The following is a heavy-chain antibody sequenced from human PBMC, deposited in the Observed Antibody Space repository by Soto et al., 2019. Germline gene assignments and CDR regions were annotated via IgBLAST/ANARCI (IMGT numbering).Heavy chain of an antibody. CDR3: AKDGAPRYCSGRSCHPAGAY. J-gene: IGHJ4*02. D-gene: IGHD2-15*01. CDR1: GFTFSNYA. Sequence: QVQLVESGGGVVQPGRSLRLSCAGSGFTFSNYALHWVRQTPGKGLEWVAFISHDGSNKYYADSVKGRFTISRDSSKSTLYLQMDSLRVEDTAVYYCAKDGAPRYCSGRSCHPAGAYWGQGTLVTVSS. V-gene: IGHV3-30*18. CDR2: ISHDGSNK.